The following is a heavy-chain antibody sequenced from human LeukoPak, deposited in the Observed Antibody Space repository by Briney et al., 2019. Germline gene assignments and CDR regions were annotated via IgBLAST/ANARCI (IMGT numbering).Heavy chain of an antibody. CDR2: INQGGSEK. CDR3: ARDGGDL. CDR1: GFTFSTYW. Sequence: GGSLRLSCAPSGFTFSTYWMGWVRQAPGKGLEWLANINQGGSEKYYVDSVKGRFTISRENAKNSLFLQMNSLRAEDTAVYYCARDGGDLWGQGTLVTVSS. J-gene: IGHJ4*02. V-gene: IGHV3-7*01. D-gene: IGHD2-21*02.